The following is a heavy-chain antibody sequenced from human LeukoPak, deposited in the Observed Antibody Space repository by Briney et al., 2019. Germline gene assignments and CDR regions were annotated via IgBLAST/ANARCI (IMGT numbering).Heavy chain of an antibody. CDR3: ARRSYYDSSGYLAFDY. CDR2: IIPIFGTA. D-gene: IGHD3-22*01. CDR1: GGTFSSYA. V-gene: IGHV1-69*05. Sequence: SVKVSCKASGGTFSSYAISWVRQAPGQGLEWMGGIIPIFGTANYAQKFQGRVTITTDESTSTAYMELSSLRSEDTAVYYCARRSYYDSSGYLAFDYWGQGTLVTVSS. J-gene: IGHJ4*02.